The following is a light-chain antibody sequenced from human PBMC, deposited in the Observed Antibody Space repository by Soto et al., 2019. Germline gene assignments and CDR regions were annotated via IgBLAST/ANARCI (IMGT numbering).Light chain of an antibody. CDR1: QSVSNNY. V-gene: IGKV3-11*01. CDR3: QQRSNWPPIT. Sequence: EIVLTQSPVTLSLSPVDRATLSCRASQSVSNNYLAWYQQKPGQAPRLLIYGASNRATGIPARFSGSGSGTDFTLTISSLEPEDFAVYYCQQRSNWPPITFGQGTRLEIK. CDR2: GAS. J-gene: IGKJ5*01.